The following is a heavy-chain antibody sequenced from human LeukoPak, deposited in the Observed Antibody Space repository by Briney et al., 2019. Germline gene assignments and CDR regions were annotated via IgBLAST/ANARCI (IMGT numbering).Heavy chain of an antibody. V-gene: IGHV4-38-2*02. CDR3: ARSELLWFGESPLFPYYMDV. CDR1: GYSISSGYY. Sequence: SETLSLTCSVSGYSISSGYYWGWIRQPPGKGLEWIGSIYHSGSTYYNTSLKSRVTISVDTSKNQFSLKLSSVTAADTAVYYCARSELLWFGESPLFPYYMDVWGKGTTVTISS. D-gene: IGHD3-10*01. J-gene: IGHJ6*03. CDR2: IYHSGST.